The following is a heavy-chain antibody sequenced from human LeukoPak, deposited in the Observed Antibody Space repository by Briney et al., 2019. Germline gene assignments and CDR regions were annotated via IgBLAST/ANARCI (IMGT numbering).Heavy chain of an antibody. CDR3: ARQDGPSYGSGMDV. Sequence: PSETLSLTCTVAGGSISSGYYCWSWIRQPPGKGLDWIGYIYYSGTTYYNPSLKSRVTISVDTSKNQFSLKLSSVTAADTAVYYCARQDGPSYGSGMDVWGQGTTVTVSS. D-gene: IGHD1-26*01. J-gene: IGHJ6*02. CDR1: GGSISSGYYC. V-gene: IGHV4-30-4*02. CDR2: IYYSGTT.